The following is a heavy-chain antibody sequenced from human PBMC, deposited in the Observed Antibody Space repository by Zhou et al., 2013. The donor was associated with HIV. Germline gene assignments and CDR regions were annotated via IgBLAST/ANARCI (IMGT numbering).Heavy chain of an antibody. Sequence: QVQLVQSGAEVVKPGSSVKVSCKASGVTFFTYAISWVRQAPGQGLEWMGGISPIFGTPTYAQRFQGRVTITADKSTTAAYMELSSLRSEDTAMYYCAKNGXKYHLMHDGFEYVGPRDKWSLSLQ. CDR2: ISPIFGTP. V-gene: IGHV1-69*14. D-gene: IGHD2-2*01. CDR1: GVTFFTYA. J-gene: IGHJ3*02. CDR3: AKNGXKYHLMHDGFEY.